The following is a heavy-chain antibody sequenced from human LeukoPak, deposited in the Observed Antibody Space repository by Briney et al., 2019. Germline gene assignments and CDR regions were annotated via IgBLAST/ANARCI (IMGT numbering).Heavy chain of an antibody. D-gene: IGHD1-1*01. V-gene: IGHV4-59*01. Sequence: SETLSLTCTVSGGSISSYYWSWIRQPPGKGLEWIAYIYNSGSTNYNPSLKSRVSISLDTSKNQSSLKVSSVTAADTAVYYCAGDVMSTALDAFDVWGQGTMVTVSS. CDR1: GGSISSYY. CDR2: IYNSGST. J-gene: IGHJ3*01. CDR3: AGDVMSTALDAFDV.